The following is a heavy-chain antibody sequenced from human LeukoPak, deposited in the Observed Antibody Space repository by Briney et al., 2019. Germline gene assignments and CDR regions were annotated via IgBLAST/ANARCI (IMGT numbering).Heavy chain of an antibody. Sequence: GGSLRLSCAASGFTLSSYWMSWVRQAPGKGLEWVANIKQDGSEKYYVDSVKGRFTISRDNGKNSLYLQMNSLRAEDTAVYYCASSTLIVGASLADAFDIWGQGTMVTVSS. CDR2: IKQDGSEK. J-gene: IGHJ3*02. CDR1: GFTLSSYW. D-gene: IGHD1-26*01. CDR3: ASSTLIVGASLADAFDI. V-gene: IGHV3-7*01.